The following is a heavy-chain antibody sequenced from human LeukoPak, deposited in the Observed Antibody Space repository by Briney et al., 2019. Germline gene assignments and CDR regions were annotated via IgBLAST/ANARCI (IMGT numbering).Heavy chain of an antibody. CDR1: GYIFSTYG. V-gene: IGHV3-33*01. CDR2: IWYDGSNK. Sequence: GGSLRLSCEASGYIFSTYGMHWVRQAPGKGLEWVAVIWYDGSNKYYADSVKGRFTISRDNSKNTLYLQMSSLRAEDTAVYYCVREKSGYTNGWYLFDYWGQGTLVTVSS. D-gene: IGHD6-19*01. CDR3: VREKSGYTNGWYLFDY. J-gene: IGHJ4*02.